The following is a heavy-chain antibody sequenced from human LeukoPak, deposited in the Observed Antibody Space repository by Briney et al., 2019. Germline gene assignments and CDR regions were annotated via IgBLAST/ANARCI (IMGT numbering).Heavy chain of an antibody. CDR2: ISYSGTN. V-gene: IGHV4-61*01. CDR3: ARAPEIAAAHDY. CDR1: GGSVSSGTYY. Sequence: SETLSLTCTVSGGSVSSGTYYWSWIRQPPGKELEWIGYISYSGTNNYNPSLKSRVTISKDTSKNQFSLKLSSVTAADTAVYFCARAPEIAAAHDYWGQGTLVTVFS. J-gene: IGHJ4*02. D-gene: IGHD6-13*01.